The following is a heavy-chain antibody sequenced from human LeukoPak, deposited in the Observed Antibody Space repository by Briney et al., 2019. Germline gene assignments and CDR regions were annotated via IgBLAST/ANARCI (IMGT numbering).Heavy chain of an antibody. CDR2: IYYSGST. CDR1: GGSISSSSYY. V-gene: IGHV4-39*01. CDR3: ARLRGYSYGRGYFDY. J-gene: IGHJ4*02. D-gene: IGHD5-18*01. Sequence: SETLSLTCTVSGGSISSSSYYWGWIRQPPGKGLEWIGSIYYSGSTYYNPSLKSRVTISLDTSKNQFSLKLSSVTAADTAVYYCARLRGYSYGRGYFDYWGQGTLVTVSS.